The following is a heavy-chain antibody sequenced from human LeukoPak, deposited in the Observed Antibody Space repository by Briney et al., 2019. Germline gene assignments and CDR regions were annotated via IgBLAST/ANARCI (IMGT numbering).Heavy chain of an antibody. J-gene: IGHJ6*03. V-gene: IGHV3-20*04. CDR1: GFTFDDYG. CDR3: ARDKGDDFWSGYYRNYYMDV. D-gene: IGHD3-3*01. CDR2: INWNGGST. Sequence: GGSLRLSCAASGFTFDDYGMSWVRQAPGKGLEWVSGINWNGGSTGYADSVKGRFTISRDNAKNSLYLQMNSLRAEDTALYYCARDKGDDFWSGYYRNYYMDVWGKGTTVPVSS.